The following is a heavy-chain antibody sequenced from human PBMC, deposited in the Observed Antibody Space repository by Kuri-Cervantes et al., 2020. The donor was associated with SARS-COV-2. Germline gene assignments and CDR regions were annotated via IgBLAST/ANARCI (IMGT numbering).Heavy chain of an antibody. CDR1: GYSFTTYC. J-gene: IGHJ4*02. CDR3: VRAVTGSSNPYYFDY. V-gene: IGHV5-51*01. CDR2: IYSGDSDN. D-gene: IGHD1-14*01. Sequence: GESLKISCKGSGYSFTTYCIAWVRQTPGKGLEWVGIIYSGDSDNSYRPSFEAQVSISADNSVNTAYLQMIRLRASDTAIYYCVRAVTGSSNPYYFDYWGQGTLVTVSS.